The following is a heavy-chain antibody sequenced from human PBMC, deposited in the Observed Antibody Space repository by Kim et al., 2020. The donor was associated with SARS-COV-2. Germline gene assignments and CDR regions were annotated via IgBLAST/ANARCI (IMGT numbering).Heavy chain of an antibody. CDR3: ARVPGICDSTSCYEADY. V-gene: IGHV1-18*01. CDR2: ISAYNGNT. Sequence: ASVKVSCKASGYTFTSYGISWVRQAPGQGLEWMGWISAYNGNTNSAQKLQGRITMTTDTSTSTAYMELRSLRSDDTAVYYCARVPGICDSTSCYEADYWGQGTLVTVSS. J-gene: IGHJ4*02. D-gene: IGHD2-2*01. CDR1: GYTFTSYG.